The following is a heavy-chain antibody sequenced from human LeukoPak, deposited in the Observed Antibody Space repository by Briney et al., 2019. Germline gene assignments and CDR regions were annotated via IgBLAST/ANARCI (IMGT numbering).Heavy chain of an antibody. CDR1: GFTFSTHN. D-gene: IGHD1-26*01. J-gene: IGHJ3*02. Sequence: GGSLRLSCSASGFTFSTHNMNWVRQAPGKGLEWVSSISSSSNYIYYADSVKGRFTISRDNARNSLYLQMNSLRAEDTDVYYCARDVGASAPDAFDIWGQGTMLTVSS. CDR2: ISSSSNYI. V-gene: IGHV3-21*01. CDR3: ARDVGASAPDAFDI.